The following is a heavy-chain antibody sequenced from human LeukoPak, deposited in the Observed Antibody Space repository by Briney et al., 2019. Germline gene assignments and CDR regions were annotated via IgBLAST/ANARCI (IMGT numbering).Heavy chain of an antibody. Sequence: GGSLRLSCAASGFPFRTYSMNWARQAPGKGLEWVSSISTTSSYIYYADSVKGRFTISRDNAKNSLYLQMNSLRAEDTAVYYCARDLEELDIPGNYYGMDVWGQGTTVTVSS. D-gene: IGHD3/OR15-3a*01. J-gene: IGHJ6*02. CDR1: GFPFRTYS. CDR2: ISTTSSYI. CDR3: ARDLEELDIPGNYYGMDV. V-gene: IGHV3-21*01.